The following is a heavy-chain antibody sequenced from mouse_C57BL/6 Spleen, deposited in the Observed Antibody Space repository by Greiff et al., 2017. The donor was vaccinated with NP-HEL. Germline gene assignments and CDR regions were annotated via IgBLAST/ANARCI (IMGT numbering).Heavy chain of an antibody. D-gene: IGHD4-1*01. Sequence: EVKLVESGGGLVKPGGSLKLSCAASGFTFSDYGMHWVRQAPEKGLEWVAYISSGSSTIYYADTVKGRFTISRDNAKNTLFLQMTSLRSEDTAMYYCARPGSKDWYFDVWGTGTTVTVSS. V-gene: IGHV5-17*01. CDR1: GFTFSDYG. CDR3: ARPGSKDWYFDV. CDR2: ISSGSSTI. J-gene: IGHJ1*03.